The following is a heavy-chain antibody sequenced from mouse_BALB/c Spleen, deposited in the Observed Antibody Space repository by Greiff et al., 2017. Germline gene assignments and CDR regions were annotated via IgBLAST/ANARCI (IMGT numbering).Heavy chain of an antibody. V-gene: IGHV5-6-5*01. J-gene: IGHJ3*01. Sequence: EVQGVESGGGLVKPGGSLKLSCAASGFTFSSYAMSWVRQTPEKRLEWVASISSGGSTYYPDSVKGRFTISRDNARNILYLQMSSLRSEDTAMYYCAREHRYDVAWFADWGQGTLVTVSA. CDR1: GFTFSSYA. CDR3: AREHRYDVAWFAD. CDR2: ISSGGST. D-gene: IGHD2-14*01.